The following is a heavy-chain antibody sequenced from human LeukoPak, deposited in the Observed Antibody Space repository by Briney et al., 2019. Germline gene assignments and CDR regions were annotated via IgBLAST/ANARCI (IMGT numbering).Heavy chain of an antibody. CDR2: ISHDGSNK. CDR1: GFTFSSYS. V-gene: IGHV3-30-3*01. J-gene: IGHJ4*02. Sequence: GGSLRLSCAASGFTFSSYSMHWVRQAPGKGLEWVAVISHDGSNKYYADSVKGRFTISRDNSKNTLHLQMNSLRAEDTAVYYCAKVGGGVAGHFDYWGQGTLVTVSS. D-gene: IGHD6-19*01. CDR3: AKVGGGVAGHFDY.